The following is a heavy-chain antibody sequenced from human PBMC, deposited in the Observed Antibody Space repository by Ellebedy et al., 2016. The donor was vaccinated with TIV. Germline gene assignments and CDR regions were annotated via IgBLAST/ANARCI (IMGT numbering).Heavy chain of an antibody. CDR3: ARSLAVAGTDY. Sequence: GGSLRLSXKGSGYSFTSYWIGWVRQMPGKGLEWMGIIYPGDSDTRYSPSFQGQVTISADKSISTAYLQWSSLKASDTAMYYCARSLAVAGTDYWGQGTLVTVSS. CDR1: GYSFTSYW. V-gene: IGHV5-51*01. CDR2: IYPGDSDT. D-gene: IGHD6-19*01. J-gene: IGHJ4*02.